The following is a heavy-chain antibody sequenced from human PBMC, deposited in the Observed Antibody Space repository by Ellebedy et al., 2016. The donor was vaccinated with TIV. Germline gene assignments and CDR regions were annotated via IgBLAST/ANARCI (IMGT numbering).Heavy chain of an antibody. J-gene: IGHJ6*03. CDR2: IRNEANSYIT. CDR1: GFTFSDHY. Sequence: GGSLRLXXAASGFTFSDHYMDWVRQASGKGLEWVGRIRNEANSYITEYATSVKGRFTISRDDSKNSLYLQMNSLKTEDTAVYYCARPVYYNYYMDVWGKGTTVTVSS. CDR3: ARPVYYNYYMDV. V-gene: IGHV3-72*01.